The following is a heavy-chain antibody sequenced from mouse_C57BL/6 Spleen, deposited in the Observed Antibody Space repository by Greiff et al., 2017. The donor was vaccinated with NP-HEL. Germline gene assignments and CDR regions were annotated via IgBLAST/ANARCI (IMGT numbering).Heavy chain of an antibody. D-gene: IGHD2-1*01. CDR3: ARGDGNHAMDY. J-gene: IGHJ4*01. V-gene: IGHV1-66*01. CDR1: GYSFTSYY. CDR2: IYPGSGNT. Sequence: QVQLQQSGPELVKPGASVKISCKASGYSFTSYYIHWVKQRPGQGLEWIGWIYPGSGNTKYNEKFKGKATLTADTSSSTAYMQLSSLTSEDSAVYYCARGDGNHAMDYWGQGTSVTVSS.